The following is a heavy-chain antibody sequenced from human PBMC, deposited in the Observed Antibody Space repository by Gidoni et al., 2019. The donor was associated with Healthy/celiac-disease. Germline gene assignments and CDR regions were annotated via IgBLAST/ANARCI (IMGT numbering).Heavy chain of an antibody. J-gene: IGHJ5*02. CDR2: IDPSDSYT. V-gene: IGHV5-10-1*03. CDR3: ARARYYGENWFDP. Sequence: VQLVQSGAEVKKPGESLRIHCKGSGYSFTSYWISWVRQMPGKGLEWMVRIDPSDSYTNSSPSFQGHVTISADKSISTAYLQWSSLKASDTAMYYCARARYYGENWFDPWGQGTLVTVSS. D-gene: IGHD3-10*01. CDR1: GYSFTSYW.